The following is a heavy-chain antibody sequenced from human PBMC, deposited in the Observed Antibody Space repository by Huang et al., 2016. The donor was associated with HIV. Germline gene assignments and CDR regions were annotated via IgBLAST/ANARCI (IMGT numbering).Heavy chain of an antibody. CDR3: ARGTRLTGLWYFDL. Sequence: EVQLVESGGGLVQPGGSLRLSCAASGFTFSSYWMHWVRQAPGKGLVWVSRINGDGSSTNYAASVKGRFTISRDNAKNTLYVQVNRLRAEDTAVYYCARGTRLTGLWYFDLWGRGTLVIVSS. D-gene: IGHD7-27*01. V-gene: IGHV3-74*01. CDR1: GFTFSSYW. CDR2: INGDGSST. J-gene: IGHJ2*01.